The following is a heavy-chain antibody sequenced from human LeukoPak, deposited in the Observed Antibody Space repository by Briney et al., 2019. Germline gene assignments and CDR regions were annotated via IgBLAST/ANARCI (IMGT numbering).Heavy chain of an antibody. J-gene: IGHJ4*02. D-gene: IGHD6-6*01. CDR2: ISEIGST. V-gene: IGHV4-59*08. CDR3: ARHRRKYTREYHFDS. CDR1: GGSISGYY. Sequence: PSETLALTCTVSGGSISGYYWGWMRQRPGRGLQWIGFISEIGSTDYNPPLERRITMSVDNSRNQVSLRVRYATAADTAIYYCARHRRKYTREYHFDSWGQGILVSVSS.